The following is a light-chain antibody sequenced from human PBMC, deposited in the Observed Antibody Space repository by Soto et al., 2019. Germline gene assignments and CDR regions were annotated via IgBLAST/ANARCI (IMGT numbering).Light chain of an antibody. CDR1: QTINNY. J-gene: IGKJ1*01. CDR2: TTS. Sequence: DIQMTQSPPSLSASVGDSVTITCRSSQTINNYLNWYQQKPGQAPQLLIHTTSTLQSGAPSRFSGSGSGTDYTLTINRLQPEDFPTYYCQQTNTSPLTFGQGTKVDIK. CDR3: QQTNTSPLT. V-gene: IGKV1-39*01.